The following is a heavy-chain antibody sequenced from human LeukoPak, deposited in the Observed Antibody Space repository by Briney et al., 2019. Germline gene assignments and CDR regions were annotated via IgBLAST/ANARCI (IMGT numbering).Heavy chain of an antibody. D-gene: IGHD5-24*01. J-gene: IGHJ4*02. CDR2: MNPNNGNT. CDR3: ARGTSEMETISY. CDR1: GYTFTSYD. Sequence: GASVKVSCKASGYTFTSYDINWVRQATGQGLEWMGWMNPNNGNTGYAQKFQGRLTMTRNTSISTAYMELNSLRSEDTAVYYCARGTSEMETISYWGQGTLVTVFS. V-gene: IGHV1-8*01.